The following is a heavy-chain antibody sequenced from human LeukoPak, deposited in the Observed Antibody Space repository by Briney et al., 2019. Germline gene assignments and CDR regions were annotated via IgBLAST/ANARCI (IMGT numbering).Heavy chain of an antibody. CDR3: ARGPLEYCSGGTCYSGRNWFDP. V-gene: IGHV1-2*02. CDR1: GYILTDYY. J-gene: IGHJ5*02. CDR2: INPNSGYT. Sequence: ASVKVSCKASGYILTDYYMHWVRQAPGQRLEWMGWINPNSGYTNYAQKFQGRVTMTSDTSISTVYMELKRLRYDDTAAYYCARGPLEYCSGGTCYSGRNWFDPWGQGTLVTVSS. D-gene: IGHD2-15*01.